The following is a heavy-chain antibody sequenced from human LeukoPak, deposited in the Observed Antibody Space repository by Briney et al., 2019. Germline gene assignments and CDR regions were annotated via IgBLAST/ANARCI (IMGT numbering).Heavy chain of an antibody. V-gene: IGHV1-2*02. CDR1: RYTFIGNY. CDR3: ARGRYDILTGYYRGGYFDY. Sequence: ASVKVSCKASRYTFIGNYMHWVRQAPGQGLEWMGWINPNSGGTNYAQKFQGRVTMTRDTSISTAYMELSRLRSDDTAVYYCARGRYDILTGYYRGGYFDYWGQGTLVTVSS. D-gene: IGHD3-9*01. CDR2: INPNSGGT. J-gene: IGHJ4*02.